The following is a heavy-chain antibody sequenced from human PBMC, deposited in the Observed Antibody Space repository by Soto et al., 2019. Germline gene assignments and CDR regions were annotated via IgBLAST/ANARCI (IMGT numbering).Heavy chain of an antibody. CDR2: IYPGDSDT. CDR1: GYSLTSYW. D-gene: IGHD6-6*01. CDR3: ASYSSSPSYYYGMDV. Sequence: GSLKISCKGCGYSLTSYWIGWVRQMPGKGLEWMGIIYPGDSDTRYSPSFQGQVTISADKSISTAYLQWSSLKASDTAMYYCASYSSSPSYYYGMDVWGQGTTVTVSS. V-gene: IGHV5-51*01. J-gene: IGHJ6*02.